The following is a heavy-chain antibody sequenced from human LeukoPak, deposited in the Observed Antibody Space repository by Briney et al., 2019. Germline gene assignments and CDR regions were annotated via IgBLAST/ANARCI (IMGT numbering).Heavy chain of an antibody. D-gene: IGHD1/OR15-1a*01. CDR1: GFTFSNYW. V-gene: IGHV3-7*01. J-gene: IGHJ4*02. CDR2: INQDGSEK. Sequence: PGGSLRLSCAASGFTFSNYWMSWVRQAPGKGLEWVAHINQDGSEKYYVDSVKGRFTISRDNAKNSLYLQMNSLRAEDTAVYYCAKDSPSRTATTEVPVDYWGQGTLVTVSS. CDR3: AKDSPSRTATTEVPVDY.